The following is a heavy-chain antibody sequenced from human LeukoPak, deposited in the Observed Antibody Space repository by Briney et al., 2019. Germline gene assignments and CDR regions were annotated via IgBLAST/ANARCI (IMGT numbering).Heavy chain of an antibody. Sequence: NPSETLSLTCTVSGGSISSYYWSWIRQPPGKGLEWIGYIYYSGSTNYNPSLKSRVTISVDTSKNQFSLRLNSVAAADTAMYYCAKSGGYGLIDYWGQGTLVTVSS. V-gene: IGHV4-59*08. CDR1: GGSISSYY. CDR3: AKSGGYGLIDY. D-gene: IGHD1-26*01. J-gene: IGHJ4*02. CDR2: IYYSGST.